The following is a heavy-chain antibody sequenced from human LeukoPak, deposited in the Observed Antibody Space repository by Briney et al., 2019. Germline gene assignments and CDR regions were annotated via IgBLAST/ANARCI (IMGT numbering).Heavy chain of an antibody. CDR1: GYTFTCYY. V-gene: IGHV1-2*02. CDR2: INPNSGGT. CDR3: ARADSSRPFDI. J-gene: IGHJ3*02. Sequence: GASVTVSCKASGYTFTCYYMHWVRQAPGQGLEWMGWINPNSGGTNYAQKFQGRVTMTRDTSISTAYMELSRLRSDDTAVYYCARADSSRPFDIWGQGTMVTVSS. D-gene: IGHD3-22*01.